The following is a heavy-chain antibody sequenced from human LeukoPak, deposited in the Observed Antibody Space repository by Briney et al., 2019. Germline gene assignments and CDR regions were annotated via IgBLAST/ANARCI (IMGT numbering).Heavy chain of an antibody. V-gene: IGHV4-59*01. CDR1: GGSISSYY. Sequence: SETLSLTCTVSGGSISSYYWSWIRQPPGKGLEWIGYIYYTGNTNYHPSLKRRVTISVDTSKNQFSLKLSSVTAADTAVYYCARDQGPGRITGTSSYWYFDLWGRGTLVTVSS. CDR3: ARDQGPGRITGTSSYWYFDL. J-gene: IGHJ2*01. CDR2: IYYTGNT. D-gene: IGHD1-20*01.